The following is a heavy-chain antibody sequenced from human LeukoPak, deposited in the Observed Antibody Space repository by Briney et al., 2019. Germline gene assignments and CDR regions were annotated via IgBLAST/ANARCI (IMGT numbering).Heavy chain of an antibody. CDR3: ARVRDYTGYFDY. J-gene: IGHJ4*02. CDR2: LNPNSGGT. V-gene: IGHV1-2*02. D-gene: IGHD2-2*02. CDR1: GYTFTGYY. Sequence: ASVKVSCKASGYTFTGYYLHWVRQAPGQGLEWMGWLNPNSGGTNYAQKFQGRVTMTRDTSISTAYMELSRLRPDDTAVYYCARVRDYTGYFDYWDQGTQVTVSS.